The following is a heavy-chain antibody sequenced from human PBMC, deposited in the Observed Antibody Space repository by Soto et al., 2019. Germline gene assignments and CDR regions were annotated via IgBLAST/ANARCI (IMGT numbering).Heavy chain of an antibody. Sequence: QSXGSLRLSCAVTGFSFNNYAMNWVRQAAGKGLEWVSSISGGGTGTYSADAVKGRFTISSDKSRNTVYLQMSSLRADGTAVYYCAKGHYYDNVGNWVANQAFDSWGQGSLVTVSS. CDR3: AKGHYYDNVGNWVANQAFDS. D-gene: IGHD3-22*01. CDR2: ISGGGTGT. J-gene: IGHJ4*02. V-gene: IGHV3-23*01. CDR1: GFSFNNYA.